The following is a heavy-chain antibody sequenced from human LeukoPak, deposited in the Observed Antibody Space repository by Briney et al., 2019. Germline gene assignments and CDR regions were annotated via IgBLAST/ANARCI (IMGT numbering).Heavy chain of an antibody. Sequence: AGGSLGLSCAASGFTFDDYAMHWVRQAPGKGLEWVSLISGDGGSTYYADSVKGRFTISRDNSKNSLYLQMNSLRTEDTALYYCAKDSSSRDGFDPWGQGTLVTVSS. J-gene: IGHJ5*02. D-gene: IGHD6-13*01. CDR1: GFTFDDYA. V-gene: IGHV3-43*02. CDR2: ISGDGGST. CDR3: AKDSSSRDGFDP.